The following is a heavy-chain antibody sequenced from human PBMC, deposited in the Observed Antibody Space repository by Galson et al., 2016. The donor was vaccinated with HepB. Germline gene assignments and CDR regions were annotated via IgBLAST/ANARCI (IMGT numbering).Heavy chain of an antibody. J-gene: IGHJ4*02. CDR2: IKQDGSEK. CDR3: AREGDFYDSSGYYLTGFDN. V-gene: IGHV3-7*01. Sequence: SLRLSCAASGFTFSNYWMSWVRQAPGKGLEWVANIKQDGSEKYYVDSVKGRFTISRDNSKNSLYLRMNSLRAEDTALYYCAREGDFYDSSGYYLTGFDNCGQGTLVTVSS. D-gene: IGHD3-22*01. CDR1: GFTFSNYW.